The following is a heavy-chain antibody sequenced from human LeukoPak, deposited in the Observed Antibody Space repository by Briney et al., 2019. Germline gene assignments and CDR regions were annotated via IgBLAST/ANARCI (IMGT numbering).Heavy chain of an antibody. V-gene: IGHV4-59*01. J-gene: IGHJ4*02. Sequence: PSETLSLTCIISGDSISSYYWSWIRQPPGKGLEWIGYIYYSGSTNYNPSLKSRVTISVDTSKNQFSLKLSSVTAADTAVYYCAGSIAVAGLFDYWGQGTLVTVSS. CDR2: IYYSGST. D-gene: IGHD6-19*01. CDR3: AGSIAVAGLFDY. CDR1: GDSISSYY.